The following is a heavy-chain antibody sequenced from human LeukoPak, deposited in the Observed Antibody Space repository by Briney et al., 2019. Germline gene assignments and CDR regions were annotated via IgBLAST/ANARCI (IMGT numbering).Heavy chain of an antibody. D-gene: IGHD3-16*02. CDR2: IYTSGST. V-gene: IGHV4-61*02. Sequence: SQTLSLTCTVSAGSISSGSYYWRWIRQPAGKGLEWIGRIYTSGSTNYNPSLKSRITISVDKSKNQFSLELSSVTAADTAVYYCASRYYDYVWGSYRSPFDYWGQGTLVTVSS. CDR3: ASRYYDYVWGSYRSPFDY. J-gene: IGHJ4*02. CDR1: AGSISSGSYY.